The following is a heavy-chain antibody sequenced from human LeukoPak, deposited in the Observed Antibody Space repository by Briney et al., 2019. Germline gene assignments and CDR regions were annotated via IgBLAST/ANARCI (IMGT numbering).Heavy chain of an antibody. CDR1: GYTFSNCA. J-gene: IGHJ4*02. CDR3: ARAWGEDIAARPYYFDY. D-gene: IGHD6-6*01. CDR2: ISAYNGNT. V-gene: IGHV1-18*04. Sequence: ASVKVSCKASGYTFSNCAISWVRQAPGQGLEWMGWISAYNGNTNYAPKLQGRVTMTTDTSTSAAYMELRSLRSDDTAVYYCARAWGEDIAARPYYFDYWGQGPLVTVSS.